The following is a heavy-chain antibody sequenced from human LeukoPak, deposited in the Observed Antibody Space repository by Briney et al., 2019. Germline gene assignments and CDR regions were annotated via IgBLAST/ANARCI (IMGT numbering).Heavy chain of an antibody. CDR3: ARAFYPGYYSYMAV. J-gene: IGHJ6*03. Sequence: PSETLSLTCAVYGGSLSDYYWSWIRQPPGKGLEWIGYIYYSGSTNYNPSLKSRVTISVDTSKNQFSLKLSSVTAADTAVYYCARAFYPGYYSYMAVWGKGTTVTVSS. V-gene: IGHV4-59*01. CDR2: IYYSGST. CDR1: GGSLSDYY. D-gene: IGHD3-3*02.